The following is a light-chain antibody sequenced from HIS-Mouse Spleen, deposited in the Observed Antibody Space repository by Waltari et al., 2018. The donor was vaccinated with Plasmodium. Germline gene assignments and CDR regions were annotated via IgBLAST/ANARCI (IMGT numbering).Light chain of an antibody. CDR3: YSTDSSGNHRV. CDR1: KLGDKY. V-gene: IGLV3-1*01. J-gene: IGLJ3*02. CDR2: QDS. Sequence: SYELTQPPSVSVSPGQTASIPCSGDKLGDKYACWYQQKQGQSPVLVIYQDSKRPSGIPERFSGSNSGNTATLTISGTQVEDEADYYCYSTDSSGNHRVFGGGTKLTVL.